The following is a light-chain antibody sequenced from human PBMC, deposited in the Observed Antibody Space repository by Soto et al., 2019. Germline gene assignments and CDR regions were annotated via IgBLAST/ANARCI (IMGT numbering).Light chain of an antibody. CDR3: QQLNSYPRIT. CDR1: QGINSY. J-gene: IGKJ5*01. Sequence: DIQLTQSPSFLSASVGDRVTITCRASQGINSYLAWYQQKPGKAPKLLIYAAPTLQSGVPSRFSGSGSGTEFTLTISSLQPEDFATYYCQQLNSYPRITFGQGTRLEIK. V-gene: IGKV1-9*01. CDR2: AAP.